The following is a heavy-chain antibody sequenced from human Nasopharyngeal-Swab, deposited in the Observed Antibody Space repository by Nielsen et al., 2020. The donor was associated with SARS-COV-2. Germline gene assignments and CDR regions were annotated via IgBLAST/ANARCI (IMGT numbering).Heavy chain of an antibody. V-gene: IGHV2-70*01. D-gene: IGHD6-13*01. CDR3: ARIRQTHSSWICYLDY. CDR1: GFSLSTSGMC. CDR2: IDWDDDK. J-gene: IGHJ4*02. Sequence: SGPTLVKPTQTLTLTCTFSGFSLSTSGMCVSWIRQPPGKALEWLALIDWDDDKYYSTSLKTRLTISKDTSKNRVVLTMTNMDPVDTATYYCARIRQTHSSWICYLDYWGQGTLVTVSS.